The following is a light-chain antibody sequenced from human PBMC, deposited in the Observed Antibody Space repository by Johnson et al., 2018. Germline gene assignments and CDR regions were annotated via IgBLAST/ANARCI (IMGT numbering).Light chain of an antibody. CDR3: GTWDSSLSAGNV. CDR1: SSNIGNNY. Sequence: QSVLTQPPSVSAAPGQKVTISCSGSSSNIGNNYVSWYQQLPGTAPKLLIYENNKRPSGIPDRFSGSKSGTSATLGITGLQTGPESDYYCGTWDSSLSAGNVVGTGTKFTVL. J-gene: IGLJ1*01. CDR2: ENN. V-gene: IGLV1-51*02.